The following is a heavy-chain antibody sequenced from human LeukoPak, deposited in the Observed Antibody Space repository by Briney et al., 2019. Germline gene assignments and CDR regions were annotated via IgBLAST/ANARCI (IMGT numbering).Heavy chain of an antibody. CDR2: IYHSGDT. Sequence: SETLSLTCAVSGYSISSGYYWGWTRQPPGKGLEWIGNIYHSGDTYYNPSLKSRVTISADTSKNQFSLKLSSVTAADTAVYYCAKVGAYGDYARHDYWGQGTLVTVSS. J-gene: IGHJ4*02. CDR3: AKVGAYGDYARHDY. V-gene: IGHV4-38-2*01. CDR1: GYSISSGYY. D-gene: IGHD4-17*01.